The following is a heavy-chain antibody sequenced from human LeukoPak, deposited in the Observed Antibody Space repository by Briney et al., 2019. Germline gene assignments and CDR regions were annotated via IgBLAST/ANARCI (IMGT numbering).Heavy chain of an antibody. J-gene: IGHJ4*02. CDR3: ARDRHYSYYFDY. D-gene: IGHD4-11*01. CDR1: GDSITSGAYH. CDR2: IYYTGVT. Sequence: SQTLSLTCTVSGDSITSGAYHWSWIRQHPGKGLEWIGFIYYTGVTYYNPSLESRLTISVDTPNNQFSLKLNSVTAADTAVYYCARDRHYSYYFDYWGQGTLVTVSS. V-gene: IGHV4-31*03.